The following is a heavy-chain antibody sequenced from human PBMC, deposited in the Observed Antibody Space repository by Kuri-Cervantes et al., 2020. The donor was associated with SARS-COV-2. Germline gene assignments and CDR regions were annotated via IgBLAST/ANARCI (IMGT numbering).Heavy chain of an antibody. CDR2: MNPNSGNT. CDR3: AREPPDYGSPFDFDY. CDR1: GYTFTSYD. Sequence: ASVKVSCKASGYTFTSYDINWVRQATGQGLEWMGWMNPNSGNTGYAQKFQGRVTMTTDTSTSTAYMELRSLRSDDTAVYYCAREPPDYGSPFDFDYWGQGTLVTVSS. V-gene: IGHV1-8*01. J-gene: IGHJ4*02. D-gene: IGHD4-17*01.